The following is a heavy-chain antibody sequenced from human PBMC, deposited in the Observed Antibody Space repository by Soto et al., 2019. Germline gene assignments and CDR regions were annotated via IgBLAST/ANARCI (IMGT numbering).Heavy chain of an antibody. J-gene: IGHJ4*02. CDR2: ISGSAASA. Sequence: GGSLRLSCAASCFTFSNYAMSWVRQAPGKGLEWVSRISGSAASAYYADSVKGRFTISRDNSKNTLYLQMYSLRAEDTAVYYCAKERSSGWTDTFDYWGQGSLVTVPS. CDR1: CFTFSNYA. CDR3: AKERSSGWTDTFDY. D-gene: IGHD6-19*01. V-gene: IGHV3-23*01.